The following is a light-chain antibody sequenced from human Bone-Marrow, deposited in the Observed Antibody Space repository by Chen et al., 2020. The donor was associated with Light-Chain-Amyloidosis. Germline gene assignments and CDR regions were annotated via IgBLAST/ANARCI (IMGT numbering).Light chain of an antibody. V-gene: IGLV3-25*03. CDR2: RDT. CDR1: DLPTKY. Sequence: SYELTQPPSVSVSLGQTARITCSGDDLPTKYAYWYQQNPGQAPVLVIHRDTERPSGISERFSGSSSGTTATLTISGVQAEDEADYHCQSADSSGTYEVIFGGGTKLTVL. J-gene: IGLJ2*01. CDR3: QSADSSGTYEVI.